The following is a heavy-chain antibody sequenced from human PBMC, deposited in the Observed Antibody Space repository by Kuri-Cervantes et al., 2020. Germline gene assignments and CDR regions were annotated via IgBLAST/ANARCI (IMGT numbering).Heavy chain of an antibody. Sequence: SETLSLTCTVSGGSISSYYWSWIRQPAGKGLEWIGRIYTSGSTNYNPSLKSRVTISVDRSKNQLSLKLRSVTAADTAVYYCARYDSSGYYYDYWGQGTLVTVSS. V-gene: IGHV4-4*07. CDR1: GGSISSYY. CDR3: ARYDSSGYYYDY. CDR2: IYTSGST. J-gene: IGHJ4*02. D-gene: IGHD3-22*01.